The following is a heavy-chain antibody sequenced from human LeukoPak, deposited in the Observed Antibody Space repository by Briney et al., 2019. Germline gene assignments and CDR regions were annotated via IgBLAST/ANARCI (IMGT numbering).Heavy chain of an antibody. CDR2: IYYSGST. J-gene: IGHJ6*03. Sequence: SETLSLTCTVSGGSISSYYWSWIRQPPGKGLEWIGYIYYSGSTNYNPSLKSRVTISVDTSKNQFSLKLSSVTAADTAVYYCARGLGDILTGSQPYYYYMDVWGKGTTVTVSS. CDR3: ARGLGDILTGSQPYYYYMDV. D-gene: IGHD3-9*01. V-gene: IGHV4-59*01. CDR1: GGSISSYY.